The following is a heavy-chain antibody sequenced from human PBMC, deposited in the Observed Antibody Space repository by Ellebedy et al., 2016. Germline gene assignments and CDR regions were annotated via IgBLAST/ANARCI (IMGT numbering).Heavy chain of an antibody. CDR1: GGSFSSYY. CDR2: ISDSGGT. V-gene: IGHV4-34*01. J-gene: IGHJ6*03. CDR3: ARETYGGRSGYYMDV. D-gene: IGHD4-23*01. Sequence: GSLRLSXAVYGGSFSSYYWTWIRQSPGKGLEWIGEISDSGGTNYNPSLKSRVSISLDTSKTQFSLKVSSVTAADTAVYYCARETYGGRSGYYMDVWGKGTTVTVSS.